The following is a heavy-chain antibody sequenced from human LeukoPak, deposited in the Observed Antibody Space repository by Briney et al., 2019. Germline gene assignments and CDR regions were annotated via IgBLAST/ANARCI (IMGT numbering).Heavy chain of an antibody. Sequence: PGGSLRLSCAASGFTFSSYWMSWVRQAPGKGLEWVANIKTDGSEKYYVDSVKGRFTISRDNAKNSLYLQMSSLRAEDTAVYYCATYSSLNAREFQYWGQGTLVTVSS. D-gene: IGHD3-22*01. J-gene: IGHJ1*01. CDR2: IKTDGSEK. CDR1: GFTFSSYW. CDR3: ATYSSLNAREFQY. V-gene: IGHV3-7*01.